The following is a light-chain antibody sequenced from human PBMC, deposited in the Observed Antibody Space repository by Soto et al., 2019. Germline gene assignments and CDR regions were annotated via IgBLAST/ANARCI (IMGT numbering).Light chain of an antibody. Sequence: DIQMTQSPSTLSASVGDRVTITSRSSQSIRYWVAWYQHKPGKAPKLLIYDASTLESGVPSRFSGSGSGTEFTLTISSLQPDDFATYYCQQYNSYPLTFGGGTKVDIK. J-gene: IGKJ4*01. CDR1: QSIRYW. CDR2: DAS. V-gene: IGKV1-5*01. CDR3: QQYNSYPLT.